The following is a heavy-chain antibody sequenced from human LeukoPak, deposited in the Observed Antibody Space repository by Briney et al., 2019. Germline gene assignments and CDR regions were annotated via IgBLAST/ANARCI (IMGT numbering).Heavy chain of an antibody. J-gene: IGHJ6*02. Sequence: GGSLRLSCAASGFTVSNNFMSWVRQAPGKGLEWVSVIYSGGSTYYADSVKGRFNISRHTSKNILYLQMNSLRDEDTAVYYCARDSGYGGRAVAGSFYGLDVWGQGTTVTVSS. V-gene: IGHV3-53*04. CDR1: GFTVSNNF. CDR2: IYSGGST. D-gene: IGHD6-19*01. CDR3: ARDSGYGGRAVAGSFYGLDV.